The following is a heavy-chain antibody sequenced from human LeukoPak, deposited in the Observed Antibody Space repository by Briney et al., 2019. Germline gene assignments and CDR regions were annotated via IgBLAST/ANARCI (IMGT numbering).Heavy chain of an antibody. J-gene: IGHJ4*02. CDR2: ISSSGDDT. Sequence: GGSLRLSCAASGFTFSSYAMSWVRQAPGKGLGYISAISSSGDDTLYADSVKGRFTISRDNFKNTLYLQMNSLRAEDTAVYYCAKGQTWASVYFDSWGQGTLVTVSS. CDR1: GFTFSSYA. CDR3: AKGQTWASVYFDS. V-gene: IGHV3-23*01. D-gene: IGHD7-27*01.